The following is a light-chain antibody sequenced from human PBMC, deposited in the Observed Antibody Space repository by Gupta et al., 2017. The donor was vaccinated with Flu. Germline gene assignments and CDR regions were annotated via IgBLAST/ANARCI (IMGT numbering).Light chain of an antibody. V-gene: IGLV2-14*01. CDR3: SADRDIVILV. CDR2: EVS. CDR1: STDIGSYDY. Sequence: QSALTQPASVSGSPGPSITLSCTGTSTDIGSYDYVSWYQHPPVKAPNLIIFEVSDRSAGTATRFSGSDAANTASLTISAPKVEDAADYYGSADRDIVILVFGTGTRVNV. J-gene: IGLJ1*01.